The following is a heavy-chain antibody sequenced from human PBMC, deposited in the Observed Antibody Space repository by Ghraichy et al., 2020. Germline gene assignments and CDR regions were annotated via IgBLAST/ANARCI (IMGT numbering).Heavy chain of an antibody. V-gene: IGHV4-34*01. D-gene: IGHD3-10*02. CDR2: ISHGGST. CDR1: GGSFSGYY. J-gene: IGHJ6*02. Sequence: SQTPSLTCAVYGGSFSGYYWSWIRQPPGKGLEWIGEISHGGSTNHSPSLKSRVTMSIDTSNKQFSLKLRSVTAADTAVYYCARVEAEWDYVDPGWVYYYGLDVWGQGTTVTVSS. CDR3: ARVEAEWDYVDPGWVYYYGLDV.